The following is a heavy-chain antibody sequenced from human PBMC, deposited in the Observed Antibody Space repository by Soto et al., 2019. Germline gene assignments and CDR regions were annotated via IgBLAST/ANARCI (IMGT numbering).Heavy chain of an antibody. J-gene: IGHJ4*02. V-gene: IGHV3-23*01. CDR1: GFTFSNYA. Sequence: EVQLLESGGGLVQPGRSLRLSCAASGFTFSNYAMIWVRQAPGQGLDWVSAISGSGGTTYYADSVKGRFTISRDNSKNTLFLQMNSLIAEDAAVYYCAKFFVETGSNSGWPWSFHYWGQGTLVTVSS. CDR3: AKFFVETGSNSGWPWSFHY. CDR2: ISGSGGTT. D-gene: IGHD6-25*01.